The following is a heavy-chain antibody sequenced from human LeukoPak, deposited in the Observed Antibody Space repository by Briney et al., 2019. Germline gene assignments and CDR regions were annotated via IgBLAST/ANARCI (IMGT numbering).Heavy chain of an antibody. Sequence: SETLSLTCTVSGGSFNGYYWSWIRQPPGKGLEWIGYIYYSGSTNYNPSLKSRVTISVDTSKNQFSLKLSSVTAADTAVYYCARVGTYGSGSYLSWLDYWGQGTLVTVSS. CDR3: ARVGTYGSGSYLSWLDY. J-gene: IGHJ4*02. D-gene: IGHD3-10*01. CDR1: GGSFNGYY. V-gene: IGHV4-59*01. CDR2: IYYSGST.